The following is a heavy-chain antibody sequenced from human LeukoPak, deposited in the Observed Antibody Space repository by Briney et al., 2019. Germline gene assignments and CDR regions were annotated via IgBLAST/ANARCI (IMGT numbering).Heavy chain of an antibody. Sequence: KPGGSLRLSCEASGFTFSDYYMNWIRQVPGKGLEWVSYISSSSSYTNYADSVKGRFTISRDNPKNSLYLQMNSLRAEDTAVYYCARGSMRMATAGLADYWGQGTLVTVSS. CDR2: ISSSSSYT. V-gene: IGHV3-11*05. J-gene: IGHJ4*02. CDR3: ARGSMRMATAGLADY. D-gene: IGHD5-24*01. CDR1: GFTFSDYY.